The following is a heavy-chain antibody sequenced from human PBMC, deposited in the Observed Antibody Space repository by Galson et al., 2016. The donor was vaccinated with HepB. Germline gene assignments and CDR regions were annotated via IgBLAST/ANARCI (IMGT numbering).Heavy chain of an antibody. V-gene: IGHV1-46*01. Sequence: SVKVSCKASGYSFTTYYMCWVRQAPGQGLEWMGKINPNGGSTTYAQNFQGRVTMTRDTSTSTVFMELSSLRSEDTAIYYCARAYKYSSGGSRPMPLDNWGQGTLGTVSS. D-gene: IGHD6-19*01. J-gene: IGHJ4*02. CDR1: GYSFTTYY. CDR3: ARAYKYSSGGSRPMPLDN. CDR2: INPNGGST.